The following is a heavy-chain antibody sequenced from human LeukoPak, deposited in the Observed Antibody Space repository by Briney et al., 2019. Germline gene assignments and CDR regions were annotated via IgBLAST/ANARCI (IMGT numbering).Heavy chain of an antibody. CDR2: INPSGGST. Sequence: GASVKVSCKASGYTFTSYYMHWVRQAPGQGLEWMGIINPSGGSTSYAQKFQGRVTMTRDTSTSTVYMELSSLRSEDTAVYYCARGEEWFGELWPGPNLDNWFDPWGQGTLVTVSS. J-gene: IGHJ5*02. CDR1: GYTFTSYY. D-gene: IGHD3-10*01. CDR3: ARGEEWFGELWPGPNLDNWFDP. V-gene: IGHV1-46*01.